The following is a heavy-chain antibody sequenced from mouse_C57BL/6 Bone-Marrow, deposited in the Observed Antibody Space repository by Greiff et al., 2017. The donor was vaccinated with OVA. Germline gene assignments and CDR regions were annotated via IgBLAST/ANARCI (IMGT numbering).Heavy chain of an antibody. J-gene: IGHJ3*01. CDR1: GYTFTDYE. Sequence: QVQLQQSGAELVRPGASVTLSCKASGYTFTDYEMHWVKQTPVHGLEWIGAIDPETDGTAYNQKFKGKAILTADKSSSTAYMELRSLTSEDSAVYYCTRCDDGYYFFAYWGQGTLVTVSA. CDR2: IDPETDGT. D-gene: IGHD2-3*01. V-gene: IGHV1-15*01. CDR3: TRCDDGYYFFAY.